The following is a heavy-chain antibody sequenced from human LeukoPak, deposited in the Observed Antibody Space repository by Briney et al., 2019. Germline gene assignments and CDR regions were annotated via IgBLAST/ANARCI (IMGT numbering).Heavy chain of an antibody. CDR1: GYTFTGYY. CDR2: INPNSGGT. CDR3: ARGDYYDSSGLLTD. J-gene: IGHJ4*02. D-gene: IGHD3-22*01. V-gene: IGHV1-2*02. Sequence: ASVKVSCKASGYTFTGYYMHGVRQAPGQGLEWMGWINPNSGGTNYAQKFQGRVTMTRDTSISTAYMELSRLRSDDTAVYYCARGDYYDSSGLLTDWGQGTLVTVSS.